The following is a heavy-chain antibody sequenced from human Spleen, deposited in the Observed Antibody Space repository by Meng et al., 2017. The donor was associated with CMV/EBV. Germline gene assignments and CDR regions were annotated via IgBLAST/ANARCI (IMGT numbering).Heavy chain of an antibody. CDR2: ISGNGGGT. Sequence: GESLKISCAASGFTFSSYEMNWVRQAPGKGLEWVSGISGNGGGTYYADSVKGRFTISRDNSKNALYLHMSSLRAEDTAVYYCAKDQVVIIKGPLSYYYYGMDVWGQGTTVTVSS. D-gene: IGHD3-3*01. J-gene: IGHJ6*02. CDR3: AKDQVVIIKGPLSYYYYGMDV. V-gene: IGHV3-23*01. CDR1: GFTFSSYE.